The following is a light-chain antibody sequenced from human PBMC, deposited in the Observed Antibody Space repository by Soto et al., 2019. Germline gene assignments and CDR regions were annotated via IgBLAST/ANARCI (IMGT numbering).Light chain of an antibody. V-gene: IGLV2-23*01. CDR1: SSDVGSYNL. CDR3: CSYAGGSTLV. Sequence: QSALTQPASVSGSPGQSITISCTGTSSDVGSYNLVSWYQQHPGKAPKLVIYEGDKWPSGVSNRFSGSKSGNTASLTISGLQAEDEADYCCCSYAGGSTLVFGGGTKLTVL. J-gene: IGLJ2*01. CDR2: EGD.